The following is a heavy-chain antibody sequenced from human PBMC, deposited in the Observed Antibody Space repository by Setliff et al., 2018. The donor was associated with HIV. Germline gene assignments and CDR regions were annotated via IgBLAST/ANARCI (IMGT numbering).Heavy chain of an antibody. Sequence: SETLSLTCTVSGDSISSYSWNWIRQSPGGGVEWIGFIFSSGSTKYNPSLQSRVTMSIDTSKNQFSLRLTSVTAADTAVYYCARRIDDSGSFPDKNWFDTWGQGSLGTVS. D-gene: IGHD3-10*01. J-gene: IGHJ5*02. CDR2: IFSSGST. V-gene: IGHV4-4*09. CDR3: ARRIDDSGSFPDKNWFDT. CDR1: GDSISSYS.